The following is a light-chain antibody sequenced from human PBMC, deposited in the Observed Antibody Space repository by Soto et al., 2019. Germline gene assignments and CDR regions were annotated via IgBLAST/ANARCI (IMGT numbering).Light chain of an antibody. CDR1: SSDVGGYNY. Sequence: QSALTQPASVSGSPGQSITISCTGTSSDVGGYNYVSWYQEHPGKAPKLMIFDVNNRPSGVSNRFSGSKSGNTASLTISGLQAEDEDDYYCCSYTSSSTWVFGGGTKLTVL. J-gene: IGLJ3*02. CDR2: DVN. V-gene: IGLV2-14*01. CDR3: CSYTSSSTWV.